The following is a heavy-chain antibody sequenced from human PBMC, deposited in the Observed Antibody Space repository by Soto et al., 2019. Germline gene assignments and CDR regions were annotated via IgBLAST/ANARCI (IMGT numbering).Heavy chain of an antibody. CDR1: GGSISSYY. J-gene: IGHJ4*02. D-gene: IGHD7-27*01. V-gene: IGHV4-59*01. CDR2: IYYSGST. Sequence: SETLSLTCTVSGGSISSYYWSWIRQPPGKGLEWIGYIYYSGSTNYNPSLKSRVTISVDTSKNQFSLKLSSVTAADTAVYYCARDVPLPALGIFTEYYFDYWGQGTLVTVSS. CDR3: ARDVPLPALGIFTEYYFDY.